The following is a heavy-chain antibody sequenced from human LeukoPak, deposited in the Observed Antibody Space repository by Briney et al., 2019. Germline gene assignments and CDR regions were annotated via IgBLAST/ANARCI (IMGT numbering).Heavy chain of an antibody. V-gene: IGHV3-7*01. CDR1: GFTFSSYW. CDR2: IKEDGSEK. CDR3: ARDSADNLD. Sequence: PGGPLRLSCAASGFTFSSYWMSWVRQAPGKGLEWVANIKEDGSEKNYVDSVKGRFTISRDNAKNSLYLQMNSLRAEDTALYYCARDSADNLDWGQGTLVTVSS. D-gene: IGHD3-9*01. J-gene: IGHJ4*02.